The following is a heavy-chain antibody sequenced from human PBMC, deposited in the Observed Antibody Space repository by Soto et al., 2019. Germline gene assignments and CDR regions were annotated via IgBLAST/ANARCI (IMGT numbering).Heavy chain of an antibody. CDR3: ARRAV. V-gene: IGHV3-48*01. J-gene: IGHJ6*02. CDR2: ITTSSSTI. Sequence: EVQLVESGGGLVQPGGSLRLSCAASGFSFSTYSMNWVRQAPGKGLEWISYITTSSSTIYYADSVKGRFTISRDNAKNSLYLQMNSLRVEDTAVYYCARRAVWGQGTTVTVS. CDR1: GFSFSTYS.